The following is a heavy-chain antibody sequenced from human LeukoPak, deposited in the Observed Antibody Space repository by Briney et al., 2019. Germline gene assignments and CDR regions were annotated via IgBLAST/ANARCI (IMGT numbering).Heavy chain of an antibody. J-gene: IGHJ4*02. Sequence: PGGSLRLSCATSGFTFDDYAMHWVRQAPGKGLEWVSGISWNSGSIGYADSVKGRFTISRDNAKNSLYLQMNSLRAEDTALYYCAKDKHGSGSYRPYYFDYWGQGTLVTVSS. CDR3: AKDKHGSGSYRPYYFDY. CDR1: GFTFDDYA. D-gene: IGHD3-10*01. CDR2: ISWNSGSI. V-gene: IGHV3-9*01.